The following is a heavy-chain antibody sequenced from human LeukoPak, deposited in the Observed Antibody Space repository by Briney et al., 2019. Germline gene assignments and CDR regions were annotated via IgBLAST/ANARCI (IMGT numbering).Heavy chain of an antibody. D-gene: IGHD3-22*01. Sequence: PGGSLRLSCAASGFTFSSHAMSWVRQAPGKGLEWVSAISGSGGSTYYADSVKGRFTISRDNSKNTLYLQMNSLRAEDTAVYYCANEPQYYYDSSGYYSDYWGQGTLVTVSS. CDR1: GFTFSSHA. V-gene: IGHV3-23*01. CDR2: ISGSGGST. J-gene: IGHJ4*02. CDR3: ANEPQYYYDSSGYYSDY.